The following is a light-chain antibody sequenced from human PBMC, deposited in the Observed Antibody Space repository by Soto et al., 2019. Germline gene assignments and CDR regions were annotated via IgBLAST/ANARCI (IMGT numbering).Light chain of an antibody. Sequence: QSVLTQPASVSGSPGQSITISCTGTSSDFGGYNLVSWYQQHPGKAPKVMIYEGSKRPSGVSNRFSGSKSGNTASLTISGLQAEDEADYYCCSYAGSSTYVFGTGTKLTVL. V-gene: IGLV2-23*01. CDR1: SSDFGGYNL. CDR3: CSYAGSSTYV. J-gene: IGLJ1*01. CDR2: EGS.